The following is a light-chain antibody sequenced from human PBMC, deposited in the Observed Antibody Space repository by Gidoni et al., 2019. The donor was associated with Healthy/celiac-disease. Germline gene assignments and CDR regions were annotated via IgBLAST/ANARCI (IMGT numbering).Light chain of an antibody. CDR3: SSYTSSSTQV. Sequence: QAALTQPASVSGSPGQSIPISCTGTSSDVGGYNYVSWYQQHPGKAPKLMIYDVSNRPSGVSNRFPGSKSGNTASLTISGLQAEDEADYYCSSYTSSSTQVFGTGTKVTVL. CDR1: SSDVGGYNY. V-gene: IGLV2-14*01. CDR2: DVS. J-gene: IGLJ1*01.